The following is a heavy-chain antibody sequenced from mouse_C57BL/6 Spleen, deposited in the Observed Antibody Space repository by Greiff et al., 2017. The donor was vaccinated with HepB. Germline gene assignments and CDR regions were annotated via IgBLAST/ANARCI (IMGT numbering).Heavy chain of an antibody. Sequence: QVHVKQPGAELVRPGSSVKLSCKASGYTFTSYWMDWVKQRPGQGLEWIGNIYPSDSETHYNQKFKDKATLTVDKSSSTAYMQLSSLTSEDSAVYYCARSHYYGSRGVDDWGQGTTLTVSS. CDR3: ARSHYYGSRGVDD. J-gene: IGHJ2*01. CDR1: GYTFTSYW. CDR2: IYPSDSET. D-gene: IGHD1-1*01. V-gene: IGHV1-61*01.